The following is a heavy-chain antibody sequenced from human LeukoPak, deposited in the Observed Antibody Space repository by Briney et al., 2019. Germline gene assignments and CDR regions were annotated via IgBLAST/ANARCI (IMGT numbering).Heavy chain of an antibody. V-gene: IGHV3-11*01. CDR2: ISSSGSTI. Sequence: GGSLRLSCAASGFTFSDYYMSWIRQAPGKGLEWASYISSSGSTIYYADSVKGRFTISRDNAKNSLYLQMNSLRAEDTAVYYCVKDQAQVYGYFDSWGLGTLVTVSS. D-gene: IGHD6-6*01. J-gene: IGHJ4*02. CDR3: VKDQAQVYGYFDS. CDR1: GFTFSDYY.